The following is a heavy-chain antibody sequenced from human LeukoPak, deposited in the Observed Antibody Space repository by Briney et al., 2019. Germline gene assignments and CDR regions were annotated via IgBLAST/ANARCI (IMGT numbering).Heavy chain of an antibody. CDR2: INHSGST. Sequence: PSETLSLTCAVYGGSFSGYYWSWIRQPPGKGLEWIGEINHSGSTNYNPSLKSRVTISVDTSKNQFSLKLSSVTAADTAVYYCARERSSSWFGNHDFDYWGQGTLVTVSS. V-gene: IGHV4-34*01. D-gene: IGHD6-13*01. CDR1: GGSFSGYY. CDR3: ARERSSSWFGNHDFDY. J-gene: IGHJ4*02.